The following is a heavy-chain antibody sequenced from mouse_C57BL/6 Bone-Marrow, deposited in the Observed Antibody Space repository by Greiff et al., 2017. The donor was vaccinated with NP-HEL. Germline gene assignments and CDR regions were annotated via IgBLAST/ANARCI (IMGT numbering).Heavy chain of an antibody. CDR3: TSPTMITTGVPY. CDR2: IDPENGDT. Sequence: EVQLQQSGAELVRPGASVKLSCTASGFNIKDDYMHWVKQRPEQGLEWIGWIDPENGDTEYASKFQGKATITADTSSNTAYLQLSSLTSEDTAVYYCTSPTMITTGVPYWGQGTLVTVSA. V-gene: IGHV14-4*01. CDR1: GFNIKDDY. J-gene: IGHJ3*01. D-gene: IGHD2-4*01.